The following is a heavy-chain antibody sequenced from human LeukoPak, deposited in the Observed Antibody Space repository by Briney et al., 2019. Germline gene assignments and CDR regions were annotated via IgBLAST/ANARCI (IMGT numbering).Heavy chain of an antibody. CDR2: TSGSGGST. CDR3: ATISEPTRAFDI. J-gene: IGHJ3*02. Sequence: GGSLRLSCAASGFTFSSYGMSWVRQAPGKGLEWVSATSGSGGSTYYADSVKGRFTISRDNSKNTLYLQMNSLRAEDTAVYYCATISEPTRAFDIWGQGTMVTVSS. CDR1: GFTFSSYG. D-gene: IGHD3-9*01. V-gene: IGHV3-23*01.